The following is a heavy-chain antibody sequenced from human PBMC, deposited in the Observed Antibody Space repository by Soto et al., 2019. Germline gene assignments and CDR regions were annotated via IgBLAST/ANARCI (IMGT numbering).Heavy chain of an antibody. CDR2: TYYRSKWYN. CDR1: GDSVSTNSAT. V-gene: IGHV6-1*01. CDR3: ARLIGNSWLDS. Sequence: QVQLQQSGPGLVKPSQTLSLTCAISGDSVSTNSATWDWIRQSPSSGIEWLGRTYYRSKWYNDYAVSVKGRINITQDTSNNQLSLQLNSVTPDDTSVYYCARLIGNSWLDSWGQGTLVTVSS. J-gene: IGHJ5*01. D-gene: IGHD2-8*01.